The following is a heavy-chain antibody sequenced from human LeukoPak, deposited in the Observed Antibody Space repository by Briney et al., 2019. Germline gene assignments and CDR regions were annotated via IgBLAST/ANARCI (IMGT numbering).Heavy chain of an antibody. CDR3: ARSGFAGGSFDI. V-gene: IGHV5-51*01. CDR2: IYPGDSET. J-gene: IGHJ3*02. CDR1: GYRFITYW. D-gene: IGHD3-10*01. Sequence: GESLKISCKGSGYRFITYWIGWVRQMPGKGLEWMGIIYPGDSETRYSPSFQGQVSISVDKSISAAFLQWSSLKASDTAMYYCARSGFAGGSFDIWGQGAMVTVSS.